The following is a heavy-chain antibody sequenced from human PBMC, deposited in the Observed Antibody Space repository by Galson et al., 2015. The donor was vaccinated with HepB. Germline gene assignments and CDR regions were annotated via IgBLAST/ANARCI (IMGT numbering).Heavy chain of an antibody. CDR3: AREGHNYYGSGSYYSSAFDI. V-gene: IGHV3-30*04. D-gene: IGHD3-10*01. CDR1: GYTFSSYA. CDR2: ISYDGSNK. J-gene: IGHJ3*02. Sequence: SLRLSCAASGYTFSSYAMHWVRQAPGKGLEWVAVISYDGSNKYYADSVKGRFTISRDNSKNTLYLQMNSLRAEDTAVYYCAREGHNYYGSGSYYSSAFDIWGQGTMVTVSS.